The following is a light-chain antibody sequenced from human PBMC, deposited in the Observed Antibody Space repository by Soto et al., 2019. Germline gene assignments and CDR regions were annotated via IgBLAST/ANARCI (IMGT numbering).Light chain of an antibody. CDR3: QQYGTSPPYT. V-gene: IGKV3-20*01. CDR2: GAS. J-gene: IGKJ2*01. CDR1: QSVRSSY. Sequence: EIELTQSPGTLSLSPGERATLSCRASQSVRSSYLAWYQQKPGQAPRLLIYGASIRATGIPDKFSGGGSGTDFSLTISRLEPEDFAVYYCQQYGTSPPYTFGQGTKLEMK.